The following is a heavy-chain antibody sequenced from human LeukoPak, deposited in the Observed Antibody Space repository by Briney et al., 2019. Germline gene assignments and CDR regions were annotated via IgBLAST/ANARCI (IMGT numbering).Heavy chain of an antibody. CDR1: GFTLRNYW. CDR3: ARDGGLGTHSVLDL. CDR2: IKQDGSEK. J-gene: IGHJ3*01. Sequence: GGSLRLSCAASGFTLRNYWVNWVRQAPGKGLEWVANIKQDGSEKYYVDSVKGRFTISRDNAKNSVFLQMNSLRAEDTAVYYCARDGGLGTHSVLDLWGQGTMVTVSS. V-gene: IGHV3-7*01. D-gene: IGHD4-23*01.